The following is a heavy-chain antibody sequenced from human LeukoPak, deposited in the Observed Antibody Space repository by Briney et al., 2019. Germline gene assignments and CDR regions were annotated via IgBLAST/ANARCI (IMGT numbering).Heavy chain of an antibody. D-gene: IGHD3-22*01. Sequence: GGSLTLSCAVSGYTFSNAWMIWVRQAPEGGLEWVSHNYSGGSKYYADSGKGRFTISRDNSKTTLYLQKNSVRAEDTAVYYCARDVYYYASSGLGAEFFYWGERALVTASS. CDR3: ARDVYYYASSGLGAEFFY. J-gene: IGHJ4*02. V-gene: IGHV3-66*01. CDR1: GYTFSNAW. CDR2: NYSGGSK.